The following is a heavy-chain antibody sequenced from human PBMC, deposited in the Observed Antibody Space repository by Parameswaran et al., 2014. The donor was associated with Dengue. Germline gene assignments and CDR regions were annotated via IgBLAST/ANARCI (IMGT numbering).Heavy chain of an antibody. J-gene: IGHJ6*02. D-gene: IGHD6-19*01. CDR2: ISSSSSYI. Sequence: VRQAPGKGLEWVSSISSSSSYIYYADSVKGRFTISRDNAKNSLYLQMNSLRAEDTAVYYCARDLNSSGWYALVYYYGMDVWGQGTTVTVSS. V-gene: IGHV3-21*01. CDR3: ARDLNSSGWYALVYYYGMDV.